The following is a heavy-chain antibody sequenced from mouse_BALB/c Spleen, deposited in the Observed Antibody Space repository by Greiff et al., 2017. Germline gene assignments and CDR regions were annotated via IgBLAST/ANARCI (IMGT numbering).Heavy chain of an antibody. V-gene: IGHV2-6-7*01. CDR3: ARGPGYDGGVDY. Sequence: VQLQESGPGLVAPSHTLSITCTVSGFSLTGYGVNWVRQRPGKGLEWLGMIWGDGSTDYNSALKSRLTISKDNSKSQVFLKMNSLRTDDTARYYCARGPGYDGGVDYWGQGTTLTVSS. J-gene: IGHJ2*01. D-gene: IGHD2-2*01. CDR2: IWGDGST. CDR1: GFSLTGYG.